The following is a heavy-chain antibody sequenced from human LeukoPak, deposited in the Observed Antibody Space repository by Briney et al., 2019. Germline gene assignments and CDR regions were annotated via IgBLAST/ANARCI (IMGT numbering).Heavy chain of an antibody. CDR1: GFTLSDYY. J-gene: IGHJ3*02. V-gene: IGHV3-11*06. D-gene: IGHD6-13*01. CDR2: ISSISRYT. CDR3: ARKGSTRSWGEAFDI. Sequence: GGSLRLSCAASGFTLSDYYMSWIRQAPGKGLEWVSDISSISRYTNYADSVKGPFTISRDNAKNSLYLQMNSLRAEDTAVYYCARKGSTRSWGEAFDIWGQGTMVPVSS.